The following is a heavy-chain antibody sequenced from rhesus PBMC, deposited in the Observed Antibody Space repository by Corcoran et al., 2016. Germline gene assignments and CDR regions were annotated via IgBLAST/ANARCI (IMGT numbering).Heavy chain of an antibody. CDR3: ASEFGY. J-gene: IGHJ4*01. Sequence: QVQLQESGPGLVKSSETLSLTCAVSGASISSYWWTWISQPPGKELEWIGEINGNSGSTDYNPSLKSRVTISKDASKNQFARKLNSVTAADTAVYYCASEFGYWGQGVLVTVSS. CDR2: INGNSGST. V-gene: IGHV4-80*01. CDR1: GASISSYW.